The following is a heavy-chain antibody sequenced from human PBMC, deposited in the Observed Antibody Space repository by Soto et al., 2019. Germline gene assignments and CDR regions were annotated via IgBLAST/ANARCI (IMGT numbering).Heavy chain of an antibody. Sequence: QITLNESGPTQVKPRQTLTLTCTFSGFSLTTSGLGVGCILQSPGKAPEWLALIYWDDDKRYSHSLKSRLTTNKDAANNLGVLKMPDLDRAATANSYCSLRVLRTVFGLVTTTSIYFEFWGQGTPVAVSS. D-gene: IGHD3-3*01. CDR3: SLRVLRTVFGLVTTTSIYFEF. J-gene: IGHJ4*01. V-gene: IGHV2-5*02. CDR2: IYWDDDK. CDR1: GFSLTTSGLG.